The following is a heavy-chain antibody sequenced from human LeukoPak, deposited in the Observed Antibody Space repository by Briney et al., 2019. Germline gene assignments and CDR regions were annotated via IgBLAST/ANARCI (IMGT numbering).Heavy chain of an antibody. V-gene: IGHV4-34*01. CDR3: ARGGGLSIVVVPVAIWFDP. CDR2: INHSGST. CDR1: GGSFSGYY. J-gene: IGHJ5*02. D-gene: IGHD2-2*01. Sequence: SETLSLTCAVYGGSFSGYYWSWIRQPPGKGLEWIGEINHSGSTNYNTSLKSRVTISVDTSKNQFSLKLSSVTAADTAVYYCARGGGLSIVVVPVAIWFDPWGQGTLVTVSS.